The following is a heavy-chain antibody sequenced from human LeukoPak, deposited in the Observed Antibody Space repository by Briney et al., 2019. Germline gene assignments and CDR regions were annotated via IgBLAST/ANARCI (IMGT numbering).Heavy chain of an antibody. Sequence: NTGESLKISCKGSGYSFTSYWIGWVPQMPGKGLEWMGIIYPGDSDTRYSPSFQGQVTISADKSISTAYLQWSSLKASDTAMYYCARRGAGVVTAINGAFDIWGQGTMVTVSS. J-gene: IGHJ3*02. CDR1: GYSFTSYW. D-gene: IGHD2-21*02. CDR2: IYPGDSDT. CDR3: ARRGAGVVTAINGAFDI. V-gene: IGHV5-51*01.